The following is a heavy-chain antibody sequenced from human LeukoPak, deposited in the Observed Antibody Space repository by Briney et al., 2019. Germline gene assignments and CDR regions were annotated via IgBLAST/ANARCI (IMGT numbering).Heavy chain of an antibody. J-gene: IGHJ4*02. CDR2: ISGSGGST. CDR1: GFTFSSYA. CDR3: AKEVVVVAATSSLDDY. D-gene: IGHD2-15*01. V-gene: IGHV3-23*01. Sequence: PGGSLRLSCAASGFTFSSYAMSWVRQAPGKGLEWVSAISGSGGSTYYADSVKGRFTISRDNSTNTLYLQMNSLRAEDTAVYYCAKEVVVVAATSSLDDYWGQGTLVTVSS.